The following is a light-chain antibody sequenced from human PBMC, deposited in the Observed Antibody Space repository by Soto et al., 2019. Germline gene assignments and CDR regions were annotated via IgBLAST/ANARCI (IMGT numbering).Light chain of an antibody. Sequence: SYELAQPPSVSVAPGQTARITCGGNKIGSKSVHWYQQKPGQAPVLVVYNDNDRPSGIPERFSGSNSDSTATLTISRVEVGSEADYYCQVWDGSTDRGGVFGGGTKVTVL. CDR2: NDN. CDR1: KIGSKS. CDR3: QVWDGSTDRGGV. J-gene: IGLJ3*02. V-gene: IGLV3-21*02.